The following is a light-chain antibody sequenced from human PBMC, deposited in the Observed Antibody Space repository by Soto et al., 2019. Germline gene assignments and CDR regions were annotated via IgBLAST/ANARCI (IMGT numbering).Light chain of an antibody. J-gene: IGLJ3*02. CDR3: AAGNDSLNGVV. CDR1: SSTIGSKT. Sequence: QSVLTQPPSASGTPGQRVTISCSGSSSTIGSKTLNWYQHLPGSAPKLLIYTTNQRPSGVPDRFSGSKSGTSASLAISGLQPEEEAVYSCAAGNDSLNGVVFGGGTRVTVL. CDR2: TTN. V-gene: IGLV1-44*01.